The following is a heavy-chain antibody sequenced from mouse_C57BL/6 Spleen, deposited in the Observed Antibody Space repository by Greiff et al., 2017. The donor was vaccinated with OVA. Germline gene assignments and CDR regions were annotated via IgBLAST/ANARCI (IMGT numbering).Heavy chain of an antibody. CDR2: IDPETGGT. V-gene: IGHV1-15*01. Sequence: QVQLQQSGAELVRPGASVTLSCKASGYTFTDYEMHWVKQTPVHGLEWIGAIDPETGGTAYNQKFKGKAILTADKSSSTAYMELRSLTSEDSAVYYCTRWLTGTDYAMDYWGQGTSVTVSS. CDR3: TRWLTGTDYAMDY. D-gene: IGHD4-1*01. CDR1: GYTFTDYE. J-gene: IGHJ4*01.